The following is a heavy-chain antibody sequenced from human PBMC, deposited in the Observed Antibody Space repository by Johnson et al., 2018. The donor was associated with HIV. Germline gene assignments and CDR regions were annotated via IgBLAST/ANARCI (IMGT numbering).Heavy chain of an antibody. J-gene: IGHJ3*02. Sequence: VQLVESGGGLVQPGGSLRLSCAASGFSFRSYDMYWVRQATGKGLEWVSGIGIAGDTYYLGSVKGRFTISRDNSKNTLYLQMNSLRAEDTAVYYCARVIQAAGTVYDAFDIWGQGTMVTVSS. CDR1: GFSFRSYD. CDR3: ARVIQAAGTVYDAFDI. V-gene: IGHV3-13*01. D-gene: IGHD6-13*01. CDR2: IGIAGDT.